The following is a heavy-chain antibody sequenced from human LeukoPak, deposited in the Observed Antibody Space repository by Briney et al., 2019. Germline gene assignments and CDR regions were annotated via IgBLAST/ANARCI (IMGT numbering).Heavy chain of an antibody. CDR1: GFAFSSYA. Sequence: GGSLRLSCAASGFAFSSYAMSWVRQAPGKGLEWVSVISGSGGSTYYADSVKGRFTISRDNSKNTLYLQTNSLRAEDTAVYYCAKNSGAMVTSFDYWGQGTLVTVSS. CDR3: AKNSGAMVTSFDY. CDR2: ISGSGGST. J-gene: IGHJ4*02. V-gene: IGHV3-23*01. D-gene: IGHD5-18*01.